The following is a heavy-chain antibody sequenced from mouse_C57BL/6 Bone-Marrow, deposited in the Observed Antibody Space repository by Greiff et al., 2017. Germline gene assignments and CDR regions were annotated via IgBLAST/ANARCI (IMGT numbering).Heavy chain of an antibody. Sequence: QVQLKESGPGLVAPSQSLSISCTVSGFSLTSYAISWVRQPPGKGLEWLGVIWSGGGTNYNPALKSRVSISKDNSKSKVFLKMNSLQTDDTARCCCAHLPFYYGSSYFDYWGQGTTLTVSS. CDR2: IWSGGGT. CDR1: GFSLTSYA. D-gene: IGHD1-1*01. J-gene: IGHJ2*01. V-gene: IGHV2-9-1*01. CDR3: AHLPFYYGSSYFDY.